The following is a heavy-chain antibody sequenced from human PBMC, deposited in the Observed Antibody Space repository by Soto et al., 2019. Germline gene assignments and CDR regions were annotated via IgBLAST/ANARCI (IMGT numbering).Heavy chain of an antibody. Sequence: ASVKVSCKASGGTFSSYTISWVRQAPGQGLEWMGRIIPILGIANYAQKFQGRVTITADKSTSTAYMELSSLRSEDTAVYYCARDLSGQLKRAGPYYYYMDVWGKGTTVTVSS. J-gene: IGHJ6*03. CDR2: IIPILGIA. D-gene: IGHD6-6*01. CDR3: ARDLSGQLKRAGPYYYYMDV. V-gene: IGHV1-69*04. CDR1: GGTFSSYT.